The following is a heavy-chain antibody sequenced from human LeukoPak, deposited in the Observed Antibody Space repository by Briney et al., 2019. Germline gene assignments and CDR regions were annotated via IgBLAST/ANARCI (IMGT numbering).Heavy chain of an antibody. D-gene: IGHD3-10*01. CDR3: AKDRGRNYYGSGSYRVY. CDR2: ISGSGGST. V-gene: IGHV3-23*01. J-gene: IGHJ4*02. Sequence: PGGSLRLSCAASGFTFTSAWMNWVRQAPGKGLEWVSAISGSGGSTYYADSVKGRFTISRDNSKNTLYLQMNSLRAEDTAVYYCAKDRGRNYYGSGSYRVYWGQGTLVTVSS. CDR1: GFTFTSAW.